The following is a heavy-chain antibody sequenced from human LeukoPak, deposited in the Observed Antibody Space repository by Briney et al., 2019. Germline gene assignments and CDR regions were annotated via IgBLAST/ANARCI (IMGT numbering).Heavy chain of an antibody. D-gene: IGHD2-2*01. CDR2: ISSSGSIK. CDR3: ARMYHYYFDY. V-gene: IGHV3-48*03. Sequence: GGSLRLSCAASGXTFSSYEMNWVRQAPGKGLEWVSYISSSGSIKYYADSVKGRFTISRDNAKNSLYLQMSSLRAEDTAVYYCARMYHYYFDYWGQGTLVTVSS. J-gene: IGHJ4*02. CDR1: GXTFSSYE.